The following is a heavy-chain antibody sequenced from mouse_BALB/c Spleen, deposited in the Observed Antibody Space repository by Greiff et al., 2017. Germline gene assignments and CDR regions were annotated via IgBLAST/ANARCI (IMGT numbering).Heavy chain of an antibody. CDR3: AREENYYGSYYAMDY. Sequence: DVMLVESGGGLVKPGGSLKLSCAASGFTFSSYAMSWVRQTPEKRLEWVASISSGGSTYYPDSVKGRFTISRDNARNILYLQMSSLRSEDTAMYYCAREENYYGSYYAMDYWGQGTSVTVSS. D-gene: IGHD1-1*01. CDR2: ISSGGST. V-gene: IGHV5-6-5*01. CDR1: GFTFSSYA. J-gene: IGHJ4*01.